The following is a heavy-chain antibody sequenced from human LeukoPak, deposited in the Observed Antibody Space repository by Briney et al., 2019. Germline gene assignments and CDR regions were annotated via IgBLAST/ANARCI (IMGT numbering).Heavy chain of an antibody. D-gene: IGHD6-6*01. CDR2: IIPIFGTA. CDR3: ARGPIPLEYSSSGFRMDY. Sequence: SVKVSCKASGGTFSSYAISWVRQAPGQGLEWMGGIIPIFGTANYAQKFQGRVTITTDESTSTAYMELSSLRSEDTAVYYCARGPIPLEYSSSGFRMDYWGLGTLVTVSS. J-gene: IGHJ4*02. CDR1: GGTFSSYA. V-gene: IGHV1-69*05.